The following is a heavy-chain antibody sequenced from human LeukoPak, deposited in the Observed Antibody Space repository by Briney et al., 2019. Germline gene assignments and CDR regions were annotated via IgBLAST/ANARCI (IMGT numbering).Heavy chain of an antibody. CDR2: ISSNGGST. V-gene: IGHV3-64*01. CDR3: ARGGPFQWELLVY. CDR1: GFTFSSYA. D-gene: IGHD1-26*01. J-gene: IGHJ4*02. Sequence: GGSLRLSCAASGFTFSSYAMHWVRQAPGKGLEYVSVISSNGGSTYYANSVKGRFTISRDNSKNTLYLQVGSLRAEDMAVYYCARGGPFQWELLVYWGQGTLVTVSS.